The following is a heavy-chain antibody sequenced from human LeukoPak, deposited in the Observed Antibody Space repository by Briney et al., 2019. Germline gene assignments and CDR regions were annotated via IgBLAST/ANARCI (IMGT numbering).Heavy chain of an antibody. Sequence: GASVKVSCKASGYSFTSYGISWVRQAPGQGVEWMGWISAYNGNTNYAQKLQGRVTMTTDTSTSTAYMELRSLRSDDTAVYYCARGEYSSGWTNYYYYYYGMDVWGQGTTVTVSS. CDR1: GYSFTSYG. V-gene: IGHV1-18*01. CDR3: ARGEYSSGWTNYYYYYYGMDV. CDR2: ISAYNGNT. D-gene: IGHD6-19*01. J-gene: IGHJ6*02.